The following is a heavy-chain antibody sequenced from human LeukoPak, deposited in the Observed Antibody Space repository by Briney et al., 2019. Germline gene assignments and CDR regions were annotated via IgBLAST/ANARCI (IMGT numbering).Heavy chain of an antibody. CDR1: GGSLSGYY. CDR3: ASYSIAAADFDY. CDR2: INHSGST. Sequence: PSETLSLTCAVYGGSLSGYYWSWIRQPPGKGLEWIGEINHSGSTNYNPSLKSRVTISVDTSKNQFSLKLSSVTAADTAVYYCASYSIAAADFDYWGQGTLVTVSS. V-gene: IGHV4-34*01. D-gene: IGHD6-13*01. J-gene: IGHJ4*02.